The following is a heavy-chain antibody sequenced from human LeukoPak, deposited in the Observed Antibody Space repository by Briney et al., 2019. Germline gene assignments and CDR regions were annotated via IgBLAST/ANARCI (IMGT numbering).Heavy chain of an antibody. CDR1: GGSLSGYY. D-gene: IGHD3-10*01. V-gene: IGHV4-4*07. J-gene: IGHJ2*01. CDR2: IYSSGST. CDR3: ARSAITMVRGLIIRGWYFDL. Sequence: SETLSLTCTVSGGSLSGYYWSWIRQPAGKGLEWIGRIYSSGSTNYNPSLKSRVTMSVDTSKNQFSLKLSSVTAADTAMYYCARSAITMVRGLIIRGWYFDLWGRGTLVTVSS.